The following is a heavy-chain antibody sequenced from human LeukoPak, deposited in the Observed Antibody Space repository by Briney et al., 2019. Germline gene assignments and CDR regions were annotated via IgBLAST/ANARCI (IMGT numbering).Heavy chain of an antibody. CDR2: ISNSGDST. V-gene: IGHV3-23*01. Sequence: GGSLRLSCATSGFTFSGYAMSWVRQAPGKGLEWVSAISNSGDSTNYADSVKGRFTISRDISKNTLYLQMNTLRAEDTALYYCAKAMPCTSTICYRFDYWGRGTLVTVSS. D-gene: IGHD2-2*01. CDR3: AKAMPCTSTICYRFDY. J-gene: IGHJ4*02. CDR1: GFTFSGYA.